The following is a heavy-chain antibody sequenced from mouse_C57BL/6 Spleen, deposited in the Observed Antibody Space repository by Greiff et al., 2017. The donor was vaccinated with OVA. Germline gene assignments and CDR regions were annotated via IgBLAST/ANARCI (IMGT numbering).Heavy chain of an antibody. CDR1: GYTFTSYG. Sequence: VQLQQSGAELVRPGSSVKMSCKTSGYTFTSYGINWVKQRPGQGLEWIGYIYIGNGYPAYNEKFNGKATLTSATSSSTAYKKLSSLTSEDSAIYYCARGAVVATVYYAMDYWGQGTSVTVSS. CDR3: ARGAVVATVYYAMDY. D-gene: IGHD1-1*01. V-gene: IGHV1-58*01. J-gene: IGHJ4*01. CDR2: IYIGNGYP.